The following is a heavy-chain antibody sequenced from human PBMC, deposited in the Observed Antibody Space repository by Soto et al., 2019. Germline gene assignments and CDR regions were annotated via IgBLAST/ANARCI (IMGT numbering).Heavy chain of an antibody. J-gene: IGHJ5*02. D-gene: IGHD6-13*01. CDR1: GFTSSSYA. V-gene: IGHV3-30-3*01. CDR2: ISYDGSNK. Sequence: PGGSLRLSCAASGFTSSSYAMHWVRQAPGKGLEWVAVISYDGSNKYYADSVKGRFTISRDNSKNTLYLQMNSLRAEDTAVYYCARDGEYSSSWYAWFDPWGQGTLVTVSS. CDR3: ARDGEYSSSWYAWFDP.